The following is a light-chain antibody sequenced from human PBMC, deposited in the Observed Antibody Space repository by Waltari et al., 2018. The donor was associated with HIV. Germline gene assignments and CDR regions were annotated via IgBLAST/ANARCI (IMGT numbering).Light chain of an antibody. CDR1: SSNVGSTT. CDR3: AAWDDSLNGVV. J-gene: IGLJ2*01. Sequence: QSVLTQPPSASGTPGLRVPISCSGRSSNVGSTTVNWYQQLPGPAPKLLIYSNNQRPSGVPDRFSGSKSGTSASLAISGLQSEDEADYYCAAWDDSLNGVVFGGGTKLTVL. V-gene: IGLV1-44*01. CDR2: SNN.